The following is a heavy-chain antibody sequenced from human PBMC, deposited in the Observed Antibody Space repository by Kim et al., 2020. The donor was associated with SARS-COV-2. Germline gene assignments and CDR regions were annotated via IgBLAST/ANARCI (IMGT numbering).Heavy chain of an antibody. J-gene: IGHJ4*02. V-gene: IGHV4-34*01. CDR1: GGSFSGYY. D-gene: IGHD3-3*01. Sequence: SETLSLTCAVYGGSFSGYYWSWIRQPPGKGLEWIGEINHSGSTNYNPSLKSRVTISVDTSKNQFSLKLSSVTAVDTAVYYCAREPLRFYNFDYWGQGTLVTVSS. CDR3: AREPLRFYNFDY. CDR2: INHSGST.